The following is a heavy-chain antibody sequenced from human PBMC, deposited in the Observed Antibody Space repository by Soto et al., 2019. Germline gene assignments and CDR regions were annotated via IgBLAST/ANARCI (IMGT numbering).Heavy chain of an antibody. V-gene: IGHV1-18*01. CDR3: ASVVGALGHWFAP. CDR1: GYTFTSYG. D-gene: IGHD2-15*01. Sequence: QVQLVQSGGEVKKPGASVKVSCKASGYTFTSYGISWVRQAPGQGLEWMGRISAYNGNTNYAQKLQGRVPMTPDTSPSTAYMERRSLRSDDSAVKYCASVVGALGHWFAPWGQGTLVTVSS. J-gene: IGHJ5*02. CDR2: ISAYNGNT.